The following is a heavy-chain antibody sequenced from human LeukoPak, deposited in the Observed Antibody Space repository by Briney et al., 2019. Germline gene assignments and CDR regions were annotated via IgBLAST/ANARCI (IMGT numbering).Heavy chain of an antibody. CDR1: GGTFSSYA. V-gene: IGHV1-69*04. J-gene: IGHJ6*02. D-gene: IGHD5-24*01. Sequence: SVKVSCKASGGTFSSYAISWVRQAPGQGLAWMGRIIPILGIANYAQKFQGRVTITADKSTSTAYMELSSLRSEDTAVYYCARDRDPMAIYYYGMDVWGQGTTVTVSS. CDR3: ARDRDPMAIYYYGMDV. CDR2: IIPILGIA.